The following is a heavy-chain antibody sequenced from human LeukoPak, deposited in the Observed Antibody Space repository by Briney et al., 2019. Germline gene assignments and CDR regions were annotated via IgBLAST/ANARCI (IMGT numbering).Heavy chain of an antibody. CDR3: AKFSDSSGRQGGGLDL. V-gene: IGHV3-23*01. D-gene: IGHD3-22*01. CDR1: GFTFSSYA. Sequence: GGSLRLSCAASGFTFSSYAMSWVRQAPGKGLEWVSAISGSGGSTYYADSVKGRFTISRDNSKNTLYLQMNSLRAEDTAVYYCAKFSDSSGRQGGGLDLWGRGTLVTVSS. J-gene: IGHJ2*01. CDR2: ISGSGGST.